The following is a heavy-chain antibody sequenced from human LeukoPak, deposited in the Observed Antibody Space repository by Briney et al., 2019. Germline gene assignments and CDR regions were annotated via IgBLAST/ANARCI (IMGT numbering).Heavy chain of an antibody. CDR3: ARAPRYKHAFDI. D-gene: IGHD1-14*01. J-gene: IGHJ3*02. CDR1: GFTFSSYD. CDR2: IGTAGDT. V-gene: IGHV3-13*01. Sequence: PGGSLRLSCAASGFTFSSYDMHWVRQATGIGLEWVSAIGTAGDTYYPGSVKGRFTISRENAKNSLYLQMNSLRAGDTAVYYCARAPRYKHAFDIWGQGTMVTVSS.